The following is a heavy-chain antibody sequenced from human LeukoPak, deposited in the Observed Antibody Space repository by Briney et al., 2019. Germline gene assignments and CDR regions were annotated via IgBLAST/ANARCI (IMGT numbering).Heavy chain of an antibody. CDR2: ISSSSSYI. J-gene: IGHJ3*02. D-gene: IGHD6-13*01. V-gene: IGHV3-21*01. CDR1: GFTFSSYS. Sequence: GGSLRLSCAASGFTFSSYSMNWVRQAPGKGLEWVSSISSSSSYIYYADSVKGRFTISRDNAKNSLYLQMNSLRAEDTAVYYCARDLGSGIAAAQGWLSAFDIWGQGTMVTVSS. CDR3: ARDLGSGIAAAQGWLSAFDI.